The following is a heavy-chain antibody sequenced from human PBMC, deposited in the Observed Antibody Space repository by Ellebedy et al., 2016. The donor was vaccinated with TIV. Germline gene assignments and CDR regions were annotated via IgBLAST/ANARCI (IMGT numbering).Heavy chain of an antibody. J-gene: IGHJ4*02. CDR3: AKETTELTATTLY. V-gene: IGHV3-30*18. Sequence: GESLKISCAASGFTFSRFGMQWVRQDPGKGLEWVAVISHDGSVKHYADSVKGRFTISRDNSKHTLNLQLSSLRSEDTAVYYCAKETTELTATTLYWGQGTLVTVSS. CDR2: ISHDGSVK. CDR1: GFTFSRFG. D-gene: IGHD1-1*01.